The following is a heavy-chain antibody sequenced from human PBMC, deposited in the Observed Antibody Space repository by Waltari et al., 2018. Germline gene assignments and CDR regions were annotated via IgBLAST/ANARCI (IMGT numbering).Heavy chain of an antibody. CDR2: ISGVVVFI. CDR1: GLSFSSYA. J-gene: IGHJ6*04. Sequence: EVQLVESGGGLVQPGGSLRLSCVASGLSFSSYAMNLVRQTPGKVAVWVSVISGVVVFIIYADAFECRFTVVRDNSKNTLYLEMNSLRVDDTAVYYFAKSDFDLLTGDAHYGLDVWGTGATVIVSS. CDR3: AKSDFDLLTGDAHYGLDV. V-gene: IGHV3-23*04. D-gene: IGHD3-9*01.